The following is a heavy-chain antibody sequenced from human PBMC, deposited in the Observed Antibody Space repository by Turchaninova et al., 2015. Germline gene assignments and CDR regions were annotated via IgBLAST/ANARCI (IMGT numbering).Heavy chain of an antibody. CDR3: ATHMYIHNDTLAFHI. J-gene: IGHJ3*02. V-gene: IGHV5-51*01. Sequence: EVQLVQSGAEVKKPGESLRIACKGFGYDFPNYWIGRVRQRPGQGLEWLGLIYLDDPDTRYRPFFDGHFTMYATKPTTSAAHMKGGGRNASDSAMYYWATHMYIHNDTLAFHIWGQGTKVTVSS. D-gene: IGHD1-1*01. CDR2: IYLDDPDT. CDR1: GYDFPNYW.